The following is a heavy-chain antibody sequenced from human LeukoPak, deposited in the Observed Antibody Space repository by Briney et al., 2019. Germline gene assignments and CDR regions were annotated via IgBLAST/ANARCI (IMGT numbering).Heavy chain of an antibody. D-gene: IGHD4-17*01. V-gene: IGHV1-18*01. CDR2: ISAYNGNT. CDR1: GYTFTSYG. Sequence: ASVEVSCKASGYTFTSYGISWVRQAPGQGLEWMGWISAYNGNTNYAQKLQGRVTMTTDTSTSTAYMELRSLRSDDTAVYYCARGRAATVTHPIDYWGQGTLVTVSS. J-gene: IGHJ4*02. CDR3: ARGRAATVTHPIDY.